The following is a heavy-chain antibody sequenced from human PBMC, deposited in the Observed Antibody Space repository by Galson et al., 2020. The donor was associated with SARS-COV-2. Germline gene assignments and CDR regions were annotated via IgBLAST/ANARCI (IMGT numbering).Heavy chain of an antibody. J-gene: IGHJ6*02. V-gene: IGHV3-23*01. D-gene: IGHD6-19*01. CDR1: GFPFSMFA. CDR2: TGGSGLGP. Sequence: GGSLRLSCAASGFPFSMFAMNWVRQAPGKGLDWVSATGGSGLGPYYADSVKGRFTVSRDDSKKVLYLQMNSLRADDTAVYHCAKGLSRAVYGMDVWGQGTTVTVSS. CDR3: AKGLSRAVYGMDV.